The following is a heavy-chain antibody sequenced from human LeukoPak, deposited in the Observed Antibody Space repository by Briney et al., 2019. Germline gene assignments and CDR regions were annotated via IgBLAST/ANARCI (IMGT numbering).Heavy chain of an antibody. CDR1: GGSISSYY. CDR2: IYYSGST. CDR3: ARSPYYDFWSGYHDF. D-gene: IGHD3-3*01. J-gene: IGHJ4*02. V-gene: IGHV4-59*01. Sequence: SETLSLTCTVSGGSISSYYWSWIRQPPGKGLEWIANIYYSGSTNYNPSLKSRVTISVDTSKNQFSLRLSSVAAADTAVYYCARSPYYDFWSGYHDFWGQGTLVTVSS.